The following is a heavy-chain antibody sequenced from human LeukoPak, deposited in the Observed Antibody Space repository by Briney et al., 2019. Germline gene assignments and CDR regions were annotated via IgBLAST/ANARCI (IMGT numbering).Heavy chain of an antibody. Sequence: SETLSLTCSVSGGSVSSGGSYWSWIRQHPGKGLEWIGYIYYSGYTFYSPSLKTRFFISLDTSKNQFSLKVNSVTAADTAVYYCARGGFYGSGSLFDYWGQGTLVTVSS. D-gene: IGHD3-10*01. CDR3: ARGGFYGSGSLFDY. CDR1: GGSVSSGGSY. V-gene: IGHV4-31*03. CDR2: IYYSGYT. J-gene: IGHJ4*02.